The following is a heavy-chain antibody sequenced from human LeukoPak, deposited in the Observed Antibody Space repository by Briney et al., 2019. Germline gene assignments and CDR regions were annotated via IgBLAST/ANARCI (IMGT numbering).Heavy chain of an antibody. D-gene: IGHD3-22*01. V-gene: IGHV4-34*01. J-gene: IGHJ6*02. Sequence: SETLSLTCAVYGGSFSGYYWSWVRQPPGKGLEWVGEINHSGSTNYNPSLRSRGTISVDTSKNQFSLKLSSVTAADTAVHYCARIITTYYYYGMDVWGQGTTVTVSS. CDR3: ARIITTYYYYGMDV. CDR2: INHSGST. CDR1: GGSFSGYY.